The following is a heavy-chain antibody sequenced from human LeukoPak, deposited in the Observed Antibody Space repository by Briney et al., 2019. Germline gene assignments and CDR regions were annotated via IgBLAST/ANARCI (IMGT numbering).Heavy chain of an antibody. CDR3: ARITGTTRRVDY. CDR1: GGSISSGGYY. D-gene: IGHD1-20*01. Sequence: PSETLSLTCTVSGGSISSGGYYWSWIRQPPGKGLEWIGYIYHSGSTYYNPSLKSRVTISVDRSKNQFSLKLSSVTAADTAVYYCARITGTTRRVDYWGQGTLVTVSS. CDR2: IYHSGST. J-gene: IGHJ4*02. V-gene: IGHV4-30-2*01.